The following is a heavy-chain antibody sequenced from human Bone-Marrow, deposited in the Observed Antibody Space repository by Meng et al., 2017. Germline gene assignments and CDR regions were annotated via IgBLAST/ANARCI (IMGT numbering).Heavy chain of an antibody. CDR2: INHRGST. CDR1: GGSFSGYY. D-gene: IGHD3-22*01. CDR3: ARLAYDSSGYWIDY. Sequence: QGQLQQGGAVVWKPSVSLSLTCAVYGGSFSGYYWSWIRQPPGKELTWIGEINHRGSTNYSPSLKSRVTISVDTSKIQFSLKLCSVTAADTAVYYCARLAYDSSGYWIDYWGQGTLVTVSS. V-gene: IGHV4-34*01. J-gene: IGHJ4*02.